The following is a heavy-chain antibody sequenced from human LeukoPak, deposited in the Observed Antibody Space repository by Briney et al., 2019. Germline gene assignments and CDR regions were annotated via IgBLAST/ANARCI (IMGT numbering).Heavy chain of an antibody. CDR2: INPNSGGT. CDR3: ARDSKGTESGDYNYGMDV. J-gene: IGHJ6*04. Sequence: GASVKVSCKASGYTFTGYYMHWVRQAPGQGLEWMGWINPNSGGTNYAQKFQGWVTMTRDTSISTAYMELSRLRSDDTAVYYCARDSKGTESGDYNYGMDVWGKGTTVTVSS. D-gene: IGHD7-27*01. V-gene: IGHV1-2*04. CDR1: GYTFTGYY.